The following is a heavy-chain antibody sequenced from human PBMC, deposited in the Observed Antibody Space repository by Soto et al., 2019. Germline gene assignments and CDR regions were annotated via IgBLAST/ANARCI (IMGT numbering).Heavy chain of an antibody. D-gene: IGHD5-12*01. Sequence: QVQLVQSGAEVKKPGASVKVSCKTSGDSFSAFYLHWVRQAPGQGLEWLGWINPNGGSTKYAQKFRGRVAMTRGTSIRTACLELSSLRSDDTAISYCARESGGATATLDYYYFYMDVWGTGTTVTVSS. CDR3: ARESGGATATLDYYYFYMDV. J-gene: IGHJ6*03. V-gene: IGHV1-2*02. CDR2: INPNGGST. CDR1: GDSFSAFY.